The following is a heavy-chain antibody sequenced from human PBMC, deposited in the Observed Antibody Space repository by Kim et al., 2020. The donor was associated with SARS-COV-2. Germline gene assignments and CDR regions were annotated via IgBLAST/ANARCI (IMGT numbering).Heavy chain of an antibody. CDR1: GFTFSSFG. CDR3: AKAPYDSSGYYYYFHY. D-gene: IGHD3-22*01. J-gene: IGHJ4*02. CDR2: LASDGSDK. V-gene: IGHV3-30*18. Sequence: GGSLRLSCAASGFTFSSFGMHWVRQAPGKGLEWVAALASDGSDKRYGDSVKGRFSISRDNSKNTLDLQLNSLRAEDTAIYYCAKAPYDSSGYYYYFHYWGQGTLVTVSS.